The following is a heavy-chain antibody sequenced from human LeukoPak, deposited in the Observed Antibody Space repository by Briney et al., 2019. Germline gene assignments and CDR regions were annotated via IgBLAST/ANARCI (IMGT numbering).Heavy chain of an antibody. Sequence: GRSLRLSCAASGFTFSSYAMHWVRQAPGKGLEWVSGISWNSGSIGYADSAKGRFTISRDNAKNSLYLQTNSLRAEDMALYYCAKDRYSGSYTPFDAFDIWGQGTMVTVSS. J-gene: IGHJ3*02. CDR1: GFTFSSYA. CDR3: AKDRYSGSYTPFDAFDI. CDR2: ISWNSGSI. D-gene: IGHD1-26*01. V-gene: IGHV3-9*03.